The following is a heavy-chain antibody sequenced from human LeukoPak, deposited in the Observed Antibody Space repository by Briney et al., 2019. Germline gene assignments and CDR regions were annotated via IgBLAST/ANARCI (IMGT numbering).Heavy chain of an antibody. D-gene: IGHD2/OR15-2a*01. CDR3: ARARQELGPPGWFDP. V-gene: IGHV3-7*01. Sequence: PGGSLRLSCAASGFTFSSYWMTWVRQAPGKGLEWVANIKQDGSEKHYVDSVKGRFTISRDNAKSSLYLQMNSLRAEDTAVYYCARARQELGPPGWFDPWGQGTLVTVSS. J-gene: IGHJ5*02. CDR2: IKQDGSEK. CDR1: GFTFSSYW.